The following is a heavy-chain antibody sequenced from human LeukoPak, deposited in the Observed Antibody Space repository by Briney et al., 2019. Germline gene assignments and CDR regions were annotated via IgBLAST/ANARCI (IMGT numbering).Heavy chain of an antibody. CDR2: IRANSGKK. D-gene: IGHD3-16*01. CDR1: AYIFTTYG. CDR3: ARVPGELLAFFLYFFDY. Sequence: ASVTVSLTSSAYIFTTYGISRVRHAPGPGLEWMGWIRANSGKKNYAQKMQGRANMITDSSSMTALMELRRLRSVDTAVYSGARVPGELLAFFLYFFDYWGQGTRVTVAS. V-gene: IGHV1-18*01. J-gene: IGHJ4*02.